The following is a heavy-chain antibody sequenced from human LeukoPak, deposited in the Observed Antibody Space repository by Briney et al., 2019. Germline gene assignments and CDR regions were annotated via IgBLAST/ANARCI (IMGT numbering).Heavy chain of an antibody. V-gene: IGHV3-20*04. CDR1: GFTFDDYG. D-gene: IGHD3-3*01. J-gene: IGHJ6*03. CDR2: INWNGGST. Sequence: GGSLRPSCAASGFTFDDYGMSWVRQAPGKGLEWVSGINWNGGSTGYADSVKGRFTISRDNGKSSLFLQMDSLRAEDTAIYFCARDPYSGNYGPYYYYMDVWGKGTTVTVSS. CDR3: ARDPYSGNYGPYYYYMDV.